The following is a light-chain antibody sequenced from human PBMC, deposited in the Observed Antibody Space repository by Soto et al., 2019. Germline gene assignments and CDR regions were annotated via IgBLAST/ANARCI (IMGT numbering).Light chain of an antibody. J-gene: IGLJ1*01. CDR1: SSDVGGYNY. CDR3: SSYTTSTTPYV. CDR2: EVT. Sequence: ALTQPASVSGSPGQSITISCTGASSDVGGYNYVSWYQQHPGKAPKLLIYEVTNRPSGVSNRFSGSKSGNTASLTISGLRAEDEADYYCSSYTTSTTPYVFGTGTKV. V-gene: IGLV2-14*01.